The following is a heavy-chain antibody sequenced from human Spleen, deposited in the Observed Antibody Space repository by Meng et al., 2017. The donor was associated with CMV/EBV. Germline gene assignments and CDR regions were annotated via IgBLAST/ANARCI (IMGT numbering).Heavy chain of an antibody. CDR2: INPNSGGT. CDR1: GYTFTGYY. V-gene: IGHV1-2*02. J-gene: IGHJ5*02. Sequence: ASVHVSCQASGYTFTGYYMLWVRQAPGQGLEWMGWINPNSGGTNYAQKFQGRVTMTRDTSISPAYMELSRLRSDDTAVYYCARAGDKARGRGYKGFDPWGQGTLVTVSS. D-gene: IGHD5-24*01. CDR3: ARAGDKARGRGYKGFDP.